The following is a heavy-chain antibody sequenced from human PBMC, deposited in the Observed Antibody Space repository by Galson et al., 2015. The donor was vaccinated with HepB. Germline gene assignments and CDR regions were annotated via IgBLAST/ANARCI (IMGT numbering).Heavy chain of an antibody. CDR2: IKQDGSEK. Sequence: SLRLSCAASGFTFSSYWMSWVRQAPGKGLEWVANIKQDGSEKYYVDSVKGRFTISRDNAKNSLYLQMNSLRAEDTAVYYCARAVCSSTSCWDNFGYWGQGTLVTVSS. J-gene: IGHJ4*02. CDR3: ARAVCSSTSCWDNFGY. D-gene: IGHD2-2*01. V-gene: IGHV3-7*03. CDR1: GFTFSSYW.